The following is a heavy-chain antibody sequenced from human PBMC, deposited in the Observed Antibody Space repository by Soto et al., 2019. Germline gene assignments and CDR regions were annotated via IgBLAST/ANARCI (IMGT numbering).Heavy chain of an antibody. CDR2: IYSGGST. D-gene: IGHD4-17*01. J-gene: IGHJ4*02. Sequence: PGGSLRLSCASSGFTVSSNYMSWVRQAPGKGLEWVSVIYSGGSTYYADSVKGRFTISRDNSKNTLYLQMNSLRAEDTAVYYCARPATTALTFDYWGQGTLVTVSS. V-gene: IGHV3-66*01. CDR1: GFTVSSNY. CDR3: ARPATTALTFDY.